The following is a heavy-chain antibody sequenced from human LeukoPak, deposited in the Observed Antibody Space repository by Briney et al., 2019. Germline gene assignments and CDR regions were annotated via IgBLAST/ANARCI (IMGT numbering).Heavy chain of an antibody. D-gene: IGHD3-22*01. J-gene: IGHJ4*02. CDR3: AKDPRGGYYDSSGYYYFDY. V-gene: IGHV3-23*01. CDR2: ISGSGGST. Sequence: GGSLRLSCAASGFTFSSYAMSWVRQAPGKGLEWVSAISGSGGSTYYADSVKGRFTISRDNSKSTLYLQMNSLRAEDTAVYYRAKDPRGGYYDSSGYYYFDYWGQGTLVTVSS. CDR1: GFTFSSYA.